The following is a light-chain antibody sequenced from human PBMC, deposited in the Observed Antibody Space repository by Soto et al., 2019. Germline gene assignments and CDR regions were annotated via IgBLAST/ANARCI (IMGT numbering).Light chain of an antibody. CDR3: QHYGYSPA. CDR2: DAS. CDR1: QSVSSSY. Sequence: EIVLTRSPGTLSLSPGERATLSCRASQSVSSSYLAWYQQKPGQAPRLLIYDASSRATGIPDRFSGSGSGTDFTLTISRLEPEDFAVYYCQHYGYSPAFGGGTKVEIK. V-gene: IGKV3-20*01. J-gene: IGKJ4*01.